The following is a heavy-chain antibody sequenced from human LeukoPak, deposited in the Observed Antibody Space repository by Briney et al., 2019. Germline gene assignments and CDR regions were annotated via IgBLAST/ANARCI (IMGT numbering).Heavy chain of an antibody. V-gene: IGHV3-30-3*01. Sequence: PGGSLRLSCAASGFTFSSYAMHWVRQAPGKGLEWVAVISYDGSNKYYADSVKGRFTISRDNSKNTLYLQMNSLRAEDTAVYYCARDQGSSWTGWFDPWGQGTLVTVSS. CDR3: ARDQGSSWTGWFDP. CDR1: GFTFSSYA. CDR2: ISYDGSNK. D-gene: IGHD6-13*01. J-gene: IGHJ5*02.